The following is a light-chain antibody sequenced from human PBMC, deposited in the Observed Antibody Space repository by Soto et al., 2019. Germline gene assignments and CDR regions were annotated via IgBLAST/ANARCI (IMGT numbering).Light chain of an antibody. CDR3: QQYGALLWT. Sequence: EIVLTQSPGTLSLSPGERATLSCRASQSVSNNYLAWYQQKPGQAPRLLIYGASDRATGIPDRFSGSGSGTDFTLTISRLEPEDFAVYYCQQYGALLWTFGQGIKVDIK. J-gene: IGKJ1*01. CDR1: QSVSNNY. V-gene: IGKV3-20*01. CDR2: GAS.